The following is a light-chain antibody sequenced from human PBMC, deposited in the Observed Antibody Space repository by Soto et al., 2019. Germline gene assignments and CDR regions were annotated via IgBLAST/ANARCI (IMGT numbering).Light chain of an antibody. J-gene: IGKJ5*01. V-gene: IGKV3D-11*03. CDR2: GAS. CDR1: QSISDT. CDR3: QQRSNWPIT. Sequence: EIVRTQSPATLSVSPGGRATLSCRASQSISDTLAWYQQKPGQAPRLLIYGASTRATGVPARISGSGSGTDFTLTIGSLEPEDFAVYYCQQRSNWPITFGQGTRLEIK.